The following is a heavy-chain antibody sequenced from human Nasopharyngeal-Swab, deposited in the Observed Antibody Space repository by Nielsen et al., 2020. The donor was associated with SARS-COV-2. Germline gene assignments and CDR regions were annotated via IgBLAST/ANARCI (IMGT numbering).Heavy chain of an antibody. V-gene: IGHV3-48*01. Sequence: VRQAPGKGLEWVSYISSSSSTIYYADSVKGRFIISRDNAKNSLYLQMNSLRAEDTAVYYCARALHIYYYDSSGYFGDAFDIWGQGTMVTVSS. CDR2: ISSSSSTI. D-gene: IGHD3-22*01. J-gene: IGHJ3*02. CDR3: ARALHIYYYDSSGYFGDAFDI.